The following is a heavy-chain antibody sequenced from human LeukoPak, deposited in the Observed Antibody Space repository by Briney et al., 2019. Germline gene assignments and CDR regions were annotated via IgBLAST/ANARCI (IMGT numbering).Heavy chain of an antibody. CDR3: ARGRGYSGYDVSLPFDY. V-gene: IGHV3-66*01. CDR1: GFTVSSNY. Sequence: GGSLRLSCAASGFTVSSNYMSWVRQAPGKGLEWVSVLYSGGSTDYADSVKGRFTMSRDNSKNMLYLQMNSQRVDDTAVYFCARGRGYSGYDVSLPFDYWGQGTLVTVSS. D-gene: IGHD5-12*01. J-gene: IGHJ4*02. CDR2: LYSGGST.